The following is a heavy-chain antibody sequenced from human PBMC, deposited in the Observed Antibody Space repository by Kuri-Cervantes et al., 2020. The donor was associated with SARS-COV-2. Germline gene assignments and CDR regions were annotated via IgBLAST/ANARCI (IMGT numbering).Heavy chain of an antibody. D-gene: IGHD2-21*01. CDR1: GFTFNTCA. V-gene: IGHV3-30*04. CDR2: VSSDVTNQ. CDR3: ARARVGVFDF. J-gene: IGHJ4*02. Sequence: GESLKISCAASGFTFNTCAMHWVRQAPGKGLEWVAMVSSDVTNQSYADSVKGRFTISRDNSKNTLHLQIISLRTEDTGVFYCARARVGVFDFWGQGALVTVSS.